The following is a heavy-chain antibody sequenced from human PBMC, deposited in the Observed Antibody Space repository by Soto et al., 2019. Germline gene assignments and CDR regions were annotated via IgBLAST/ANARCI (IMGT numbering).Heavy chain of an antibody. CDR1: GASIRTGGYY. V-gene: IGHV4-31*03. CDR2: IYYSGST. D-gene: IGHD3-3*01. Sequence: QVQLQESGPGLVKPSQTLSLTCTVSGASIRTGGYYWSWIRQYPGTGLEWVGYIYYSGSTCYNPSLKSRLTISVDTSENQFSLRLNSVTAADTAVYYCARGGGYYAYWGQGTLVTVSS. CDR3: ARGGGYYAY. J-gene: IGHJ4*02.